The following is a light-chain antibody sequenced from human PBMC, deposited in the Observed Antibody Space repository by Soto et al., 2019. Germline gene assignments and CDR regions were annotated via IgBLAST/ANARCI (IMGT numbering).Light chain of an antibody. CDR3: QQYYSYP. Sequence: AIRMTQSPSSLSASTGDRVTITCRASQGISSYLAWYQQKPGKAPKLLIYAASTLQSGDPSRFSGSGSGAHFALTISCLQSEDFATYYCQQYYSYPFGQGTKVDIK. V-gene: IGKV1-8*01. CDR2: AAS. CDR1: QGISSY. J-gene: IGKJ1*01.